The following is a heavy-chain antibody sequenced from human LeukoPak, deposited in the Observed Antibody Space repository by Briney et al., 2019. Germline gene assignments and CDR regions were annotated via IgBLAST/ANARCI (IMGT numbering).Heavy chain of an antibody. CDR2: IYTSGST. CDR3: ARAYCGGDCYPNYYYYYYMDV. D-gene: IGHD2-21*02. Sequence: KASETLSLTCTVSGGSISSGSYYWSWIRQPAGKGLEWIGRIYTSGSTNYNPSLKSRVTISVDTSKNQFSLKLSSVTAADTAVYYCARAYCGGDCYPNYYYYYYMDVWGKGTTVTVSS. V-gene: IGHV4-61*02. CDR1: GGSISSGSYY. J-gene: IGHJ6*03.